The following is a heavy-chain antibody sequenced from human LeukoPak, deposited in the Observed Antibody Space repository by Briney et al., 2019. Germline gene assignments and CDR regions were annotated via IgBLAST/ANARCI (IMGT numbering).Heavy chain of an antibody. Sequence: GGSLRLSCAASGFTFSSYAMHWVRQAPGKGLEWMAVISYDGSNKYYADSVKGRFTISRDNSKNTLYLQMNSLRAEDTAVYYCAGDYDYVWGSYRYTNYWGQGTLVTVSS. V-gene: IGHV3-30*04. D-gene: IGHD3-16*02. CDR1: GFTFSSYA. CDR3: AGDYDYVWGSYRYTNY. CDR2: ISYDGSNK. J-gene: IGHJ4*02.